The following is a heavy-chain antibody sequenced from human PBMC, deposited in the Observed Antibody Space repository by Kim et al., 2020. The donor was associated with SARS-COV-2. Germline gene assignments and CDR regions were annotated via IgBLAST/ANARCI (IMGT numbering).Heavy chain of an antibody. D-gene: IGHD2-15*01. J-gene: IGHJ4*02. CDR3: ARVGYCSGGSCYGNDY. Sequence: SLNSPVTRSVDTSKNQFSLKLSSVTAADTAVYYCARVGYCSGGSCYGNDYWGQGTLVTVSS. V-gene: IGHV4-4*08.